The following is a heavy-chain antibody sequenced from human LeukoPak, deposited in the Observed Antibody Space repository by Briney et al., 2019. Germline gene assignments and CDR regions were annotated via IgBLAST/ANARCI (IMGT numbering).Heavy chain of an antibody. Sequence: ASVKVSCKASGYTFTGYYMHWVRQAPGQGLEWMGWINPNSGGTNYAQKFQGRVTMTRDTSISTAYTELSRLRSDDTAVYYCARAELRTYYDFWSGYRDFDYWGQGTLVTVSS. J-gene: IGHJ4*02. D-gene: IGHD3-3*01. CDR2: INPNSGGT. CDR3: ARAELRTYYDFWSGYRDFDY. CDR1: GYTFTGYY. V-gene: IGHV1-2*02.